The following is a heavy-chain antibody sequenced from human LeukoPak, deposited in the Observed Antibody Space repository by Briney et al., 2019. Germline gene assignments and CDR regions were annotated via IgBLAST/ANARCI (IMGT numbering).Heavy chain of an antibody. V-gene: IGHV3-7*03. J-gene: IGHJ4*02. CDR1: GFTFSRYW. CDR3: ARDKGDYDTSGSLFVF. CDR2: IKQDGSEK. Sequence: GGSLRLSCVASGFTFSRYWMSWVRRVPRKGLEWVANIKQDGSEKYYVDPVKGRFTISRDNAKNSLFLQMNSLRAEDTAVYYCARDKGDYDTSGSLFVFGGQGTLVTVSS. D-gene: IGHD3-22*01.